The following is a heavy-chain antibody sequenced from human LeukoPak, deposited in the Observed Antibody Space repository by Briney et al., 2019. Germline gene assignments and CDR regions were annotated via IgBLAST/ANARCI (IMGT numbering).Heavy chain of an antibody. CDR3: ARDQDNYAGFDY. V-gene: IGHV4-34*01. CDR2: INHSGST. CDR1: GGSFSGYY. Sequence: SETLSLTCAVYGGSFSGYYWSWIRQPPGKGLEWIGEINHSGSTNYNPSLKSRVTISVDTSKNQFSLKLSSVTAADTAVYYCARDQDNYAGFDYWGQGTLVTVSS. D-gene: IGHD1-1*01. J-gene: IGHJ4*02.